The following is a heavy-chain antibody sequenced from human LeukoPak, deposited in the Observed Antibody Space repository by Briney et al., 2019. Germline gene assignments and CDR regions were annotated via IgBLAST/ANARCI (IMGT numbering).Heavy chain of an antibody. CDR1: GDSISSSNW. J-gene: IGHJ4*02. D-gene: IGHD6-19*01. CDR3: ARGLVIAVAGWGPWELPPAGYDY. CDR2: IYHSGRT. V-gene: IGHV4-4*02. Sequence: SGTLSLTCTVSGDSISSSNWWSWVRQPPGKGLEWIGEIYHSGRTNYNPSLKSRLTILVEKSKNQFSLKLSSVTAADTAVYYCARGLVIAVAGWGPWELPPAGYDYWGQGTLVTVSS.